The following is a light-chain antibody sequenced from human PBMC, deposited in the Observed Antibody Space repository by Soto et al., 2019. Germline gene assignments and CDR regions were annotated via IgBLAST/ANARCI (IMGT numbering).Light chain of an antibody. CDR1: SSDVGAYKY. Sequence: QSALTQPPSASGSPGQSVTISCTGTSSDVGAYKYVSWYQQYPGKAPKLMIYEVSNRPSGVSNRFSGSKSGNTASLTISGLQAEDEADYYCSSYTRSSTRVFGGGTKLTVL. CDR3: SSYTRSSTRV. J-gene: IGLJ3*02. CDR2: EVS. V-gene: IGLV2-14*01.